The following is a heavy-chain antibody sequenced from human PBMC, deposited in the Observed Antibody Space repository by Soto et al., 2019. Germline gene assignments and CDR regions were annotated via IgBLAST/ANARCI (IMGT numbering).Heavy chain of an antibody. D-gene: IGHD6-19*01. CDR2: IYWYYDK. CDR1: GFSLSTTGVG. Sequence: QITLKESGPTLVKPTQTLTLTCTFSGFSLSTTGVGVGCIRHPPGKALDWLALIYWYYDKRYSPALKSRLTITKDTSKSQVVLTMTNMDPVDTATFYCAHSHSSGWYSFPYFDYWGQGTLVTVSS. J-gene: IGHJ4*02. V-gene: IGHV2-5*01. CDR3: AHSHSSGWYSFPYFDY.